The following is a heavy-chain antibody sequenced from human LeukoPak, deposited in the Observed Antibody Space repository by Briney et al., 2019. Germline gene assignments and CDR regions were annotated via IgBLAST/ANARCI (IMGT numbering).Heavy chain of an antibody. D-gene: IGHD6-19*01. J-gene: IGHJ4*02. V-gene: IGHV3-13*01. CDR3: ARAVAGTDEIDS. CDR2: IGSGGDT. CDR1: GFSFSSYD. Sequence: GGSLRLSCAGSGFSFSSYDMLWVRQATGKGLKWVSAIGSGGDTYYAGSVKGRFTISRESAKNSFYLQMNSLSAGDTAVYFCARAVAGTDEIDSWGQGTLVTASS.